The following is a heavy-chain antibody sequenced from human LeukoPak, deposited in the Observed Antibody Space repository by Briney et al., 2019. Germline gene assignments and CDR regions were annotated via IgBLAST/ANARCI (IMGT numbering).Heavy chain of an antibody. CDR1: GGSISSSSYY. J-gene: IGHJ5*02. CDR3: ARGQARLAWFDP. Sequence: SETLSLTCTVSGGSISSSSYYWGWIRQPPGKGLEWIGSIYYSGSTYYNPSLKSRVTISVDTSKNQFSLKLSSVTAADTAVYYCARGQARLAWFDPGAREPWSPSPQ. D-gene: IGHD6-19*01. CDR2: IYYSGST. V-gene: IGHV4-39*07.